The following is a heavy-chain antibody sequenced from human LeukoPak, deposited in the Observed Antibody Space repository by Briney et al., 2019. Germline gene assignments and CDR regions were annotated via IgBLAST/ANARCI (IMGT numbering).Heavy chain of an antibody. Sequence: ASVKVSCKVSGYTLTELSMHWVRQAPGKGLEWMGGFDPEDGETIYAQKFQGRVTMTEDTSTDTAYMELSSLRSEDTALYYCATIRYSNIPYYFDYWGQGTLVTVSS. CDR1: GYTLTELS. CDR2: FDPEDGET. D-gene: IGHD2-15*01. CDR3: ATIRYSNIPYYFDY. J-gene: IGHJ4*02. V-gene: IGHV1-24*01.